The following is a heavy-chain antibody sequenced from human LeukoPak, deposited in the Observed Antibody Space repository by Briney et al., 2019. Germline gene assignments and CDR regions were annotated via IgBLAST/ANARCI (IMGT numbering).Heavy chain of an antibody. CDR3: ARDLELGWFDP. CDR2: IYTRGST. CDR1: GGSISGGSYY. Sequence: SQTLSLTCSVSGGSISGGSYYWSRIRQPAGNGLEWIGRIYTRGSTNYNPSLRSRVTISVDTSKNQFSLKLTSVTAADTAVYYCARDLELGWFDPWGQGTLVTVSS. D-gene: IGHD1-7*01. V-gene: IGHV4-61*02. J-gene: IGHJ5*02.